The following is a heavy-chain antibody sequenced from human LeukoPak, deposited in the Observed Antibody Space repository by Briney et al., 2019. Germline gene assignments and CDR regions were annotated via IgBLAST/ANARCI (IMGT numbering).Heavy chain of an antibody. CDR3: ARGNSDGKREDY. CDR1: GGSIASAGYY. Sequence: KTSETLSLTCTVSGGSIASAGYYWSWIRQHPGKGLEWIGYINYSGSTYYNPSLKSRVTISGDTSKNQFSLKLSSVTAADTAVYYCARGNSDGKREDYWGPGTLLTVSS. D-gene: IGHD2-15*01. V-gene: IGHV4-31*03. CDR2: INYSGST. J-gene: IGHJ4*02.